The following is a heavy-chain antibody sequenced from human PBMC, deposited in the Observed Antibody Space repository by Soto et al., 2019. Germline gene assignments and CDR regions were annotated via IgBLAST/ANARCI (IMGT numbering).Heavy chain of an antibody. V-gene: IGHV3-11*01. J-gene: IGHJ4*02. CDR3: ARDTAGYSSGWFPAGHFDY. CDR2: ISSSGSTI. Sequence: GGSLRLSCAASGFTFSDSYMTWIRQAPGKGLEWVSYISSSGSTIYYADSVKGRFTISRDNAKNSLYLQMNSLRAEDTAVYYCARDTAGYSSGWFPAGHFDYWGQGTLVTVSS. D-gene: IGHD6-19*01. CDR1: GFTFSDSY.